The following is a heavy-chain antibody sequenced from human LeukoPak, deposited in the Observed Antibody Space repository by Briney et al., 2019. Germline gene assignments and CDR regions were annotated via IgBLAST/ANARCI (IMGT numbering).Heavy chain of an antibody. CDR2: ISGSAGST. CDR3: ATDSSSVDAFDI. J-gene: IGHJ3*02. Sequence: GGSLRLSCAASGFTFSSYAMSWVRQAPGKGLEWVSAISGSAGSTYYADSVKGRFTISRDNSKNTLYLQMNSLRAEDTAVYYCATDSSSVDAFDIWGQGTMVTVSS. V-gene: IGHV3-23*01. CDR1: GFTFSSYA. D-gene: IGHD6-6*01.